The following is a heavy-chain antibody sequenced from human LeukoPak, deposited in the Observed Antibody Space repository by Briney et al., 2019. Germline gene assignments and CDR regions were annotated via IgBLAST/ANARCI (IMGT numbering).Heavy chain of an antibody. CDR2: ISGSGGST. Sequence: GGSLRLSCAASGFTFSSYAMSWVRQAPGKGLEWVSAISGSGGSTYYADSVKGRFTISRDNAKDSLYLQMSSLRAEDTAVYYCAREVGAIDYWGQGTLVTVSS. CDR1: GFTFSSYA. D-gene: IGHD1-26*01. J-gene: IGHJ4*02. CDR3: AREVGAIDY. V-gene: IGHV3-23*01.